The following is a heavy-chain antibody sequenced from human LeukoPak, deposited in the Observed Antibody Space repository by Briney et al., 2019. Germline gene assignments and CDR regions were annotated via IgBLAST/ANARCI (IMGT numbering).Heavy chain of an antibody. V-gene: IGHV3-23*01. CDR1: GFTFSDYA. CDR3: AARSSGNPYF. Sequence: GGSLRLSCTASGFTFSDYAMSWVRQAPGKGLEWVSGISGSGGSIRYADSVKGRFTISRDNAENSLYLQMNSLRVEDTAVYYCAARSSGNPYFWGQGTLVTVSS. D-gene: IGHD1-26*01. CDR2: ISGSGGSI. J-gene: IGHJ4*02.